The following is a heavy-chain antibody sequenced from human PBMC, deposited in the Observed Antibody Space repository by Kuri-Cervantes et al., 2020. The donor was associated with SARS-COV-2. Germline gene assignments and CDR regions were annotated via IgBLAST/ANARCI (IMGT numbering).Heavy chain of an antibody. D-gene: IGHD3-10*01. J-gene: IGHJ4*02. V-gene: IGHV3-71*01. CDR1: GLTLSDSH. CDR2: IIDKTNGGAI. CDR3: VKDYYGSGINWIFDS. Sequence: GESLKISCPASGLTLSDSHMSWARQAPGKGLEWVCFIIDKTNGGAIEEITSVKGRVTYLQRKALRADDTAVDYCVKDYYGSGINWIFDSWGQGARITVSS.